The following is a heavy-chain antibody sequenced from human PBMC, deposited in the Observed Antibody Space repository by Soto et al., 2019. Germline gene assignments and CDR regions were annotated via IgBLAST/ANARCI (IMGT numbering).Heavy chain of an antibody. CDR3: ARREFPSYISSAFDY. J-gene: IGHJ4*02. V-gene: IGHV2-5*02. CDR2: VYWDDDK. Sequence: SGPTLVNPTQTLTLTCTFSGFSLSTSGVGVGWIRQPPGKALEWLALVYWDDDKRYSPSLKSRLTITKDTSKNQVVLTMTNMDPVDTATYYCARREFPSYISSAFDYWAQGTLVTVSS. D-gene: IGHD3-10*01. CDR1: GFSLSTSGVG.